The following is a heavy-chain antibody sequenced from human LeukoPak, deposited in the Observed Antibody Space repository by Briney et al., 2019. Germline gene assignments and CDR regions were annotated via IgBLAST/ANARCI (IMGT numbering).Heavy chain of an antibody. CDR3: ARQSGDYSYYYYMDV. J-gene: IGHJ6*03. V-gene: IGHV5-51*01. Sequence: GESLKISCKGSGYRFTSYWIGWVRQMPGKGLEWMGIIYPGDSDTRYSPSFRGQVTISADKSISTAYLQWCSLKASDTAMYHCARQSGDYSYYYYMDVWGKGTTVTISS. D-gene: IGHD2-21*02. CDR2: IYPGDSDT. CDR1: GYRFTSYW.